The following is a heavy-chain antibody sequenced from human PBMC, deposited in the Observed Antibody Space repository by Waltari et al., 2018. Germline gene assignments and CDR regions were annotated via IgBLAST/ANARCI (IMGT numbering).Heavy chain of an antibody. V-gene: IGHV4-4*07. CDR2: IYTSAST. CDR3: ARGREIRKDTPPDY. J-gene: IGHJ4*02. CDR1: GGSITTYY. Sequence: QIQLQESGPGLVKPSETLSLTCTVSGGSITTYYWTWIRQPAGKGLEWLGRIYTSASTHSHPSLRGRVTMSVDTSKNQFSLKLSSVTAADTAVYYCARGREIRKDTPPDYWGQGTLVTVSS.